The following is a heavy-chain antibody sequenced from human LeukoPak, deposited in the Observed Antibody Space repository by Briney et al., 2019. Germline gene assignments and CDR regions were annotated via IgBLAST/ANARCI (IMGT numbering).Heavy chain of an antibody. Sequence: SETLSLTCTVSGGSISSGGYYWSWIRQHPGKGLEWIGYIYYSGSTYYNPSLKSRVTISVDTSKNQFSLKLSSVTAADTAVYYCAREPRITMVRGIIIGYFDYWGQGTLVTVSS. CDR1: GGSISSGGYY. J-gene: IGHJ4*03. D-gene: IGHD3-10*01. CDR3: AREPRITMVRGIIIGYFDY. CDR2: IYYSGST. V-gene: IGHV4-31*03.